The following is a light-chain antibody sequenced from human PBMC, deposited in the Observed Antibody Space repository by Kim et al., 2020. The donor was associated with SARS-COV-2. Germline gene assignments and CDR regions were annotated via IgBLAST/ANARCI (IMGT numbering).Light chain of an antibody. V-gene: IGKV1-5*03. CDR2: KAS. CDR3: QQHQTYPWT. Sequence: ACVGDRVTITCRASQGITTSLAWYQQKPGKAPKLLIYKASSVQSGVPSRFSGSGSGTEFTLTISSLQPDDFATYYCQQHQTYPWTFGQGTKVDIK. CDR1: QGITTS. J-gene: IGKJ1*01.